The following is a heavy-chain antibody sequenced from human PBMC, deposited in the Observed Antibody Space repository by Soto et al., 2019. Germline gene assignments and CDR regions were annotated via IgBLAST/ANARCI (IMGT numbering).Heavy chain of an antibody. V-gene: IGHV1-69*01. CDR2: IITIFGTA. CDR3: ARSIEGPTTTGWLDP. CDR1: GGTFSRYA. J-gene: IGHJ5*02. Sequence: QVQLVQSGAEVKKPGSSVKVSCKASGGTFSRYAISWVRQAPGQGLEGMGGIITIFGTANYAQKFQGRLTITADESTSTAYMELSSLRFEDTAVYYCARSIEGPTTTGWLDPWGQGTLVTVSS. D-gene: IGHD1-26*01.